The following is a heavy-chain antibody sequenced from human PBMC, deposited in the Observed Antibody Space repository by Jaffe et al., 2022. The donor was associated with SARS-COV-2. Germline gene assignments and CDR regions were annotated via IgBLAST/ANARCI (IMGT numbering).Heavy chain of an antibody. CDR3: ARGGTSSGSYYNFDS. V-gene: IGHV1-69*04. CDR1: GGTFSSNA. Sequence: QVQLVQSGAEVTKPGSSVKVSCRTSGGTFSSNAVNWVRQAPGQGLEWMGKIIPILNMANYAQRFHGRVTITADKSTTTAYMELSGLRSEDTAVYYCARGGTSSGSYYNFDSWGQGTLITVSS. J-gene: IGHJ4*02. CDR2: IIPILNMA. D-gene: IGHD3-10*01.